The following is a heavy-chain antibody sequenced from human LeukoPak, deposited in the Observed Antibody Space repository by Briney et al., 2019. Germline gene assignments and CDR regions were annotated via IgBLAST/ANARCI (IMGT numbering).Heavy chain of an antibody. V-gene: IGHV4-38-2*01. CDR3: AGSIGRTVKDFDY. J-gene: IGHJ4*02. CDR2: IYHSGST. CDR1: GYSISSGYY. Sequence: SETLSLTCAVSGYSISSGYYWGWIRQPPGKGLEWIGSIYHSGSTYYNPSLKSRVTISVDTSKNQFSLKLSSVTAADTAVYYCAGSIGRTVKDFDYWGQGILVTVSS. D-gene: IGHD4-17*01.